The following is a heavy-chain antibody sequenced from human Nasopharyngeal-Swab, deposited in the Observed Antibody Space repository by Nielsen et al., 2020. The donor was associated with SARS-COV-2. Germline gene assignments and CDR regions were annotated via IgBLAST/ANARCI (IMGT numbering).Heavy chain of an antibody. CDR3: ARDRVLWFGENWFDP. CDR1: GFTFSNYG. CDR2: IWYDGSNK. V-gene: IGHV3-33*01. Sequence: GGSLRLSCAASGFTFSNYGMHWVRQAPGKGLEWVAVIWYDGSNKYYADSVKGRFTISRDNSKNTVYLQMNSLRAEDTAVYYCARDRVLWFGENWFDPWGQGTLVTVSS. D-gene: IGHD3-10*01. J-gene: IGHJ5*02.